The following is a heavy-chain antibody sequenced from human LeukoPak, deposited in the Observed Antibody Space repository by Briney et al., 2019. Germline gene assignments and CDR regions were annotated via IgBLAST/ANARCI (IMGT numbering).Heavy chain of an antibody. CDR1: AFSFSTHW. CDR3: TRGPYSTGWFPAAAEYFQH. D-gene: IGHD6-19*01. Sequence: SGGSLRLSCAASAFSFSTHWMHWVRQTPGKGLEWISRINGDGRSTTYAEAVKGRFTISRDNAKNTLFLQLNSLRAEDTAVYYCTRGPYSTGWFPAAAEYFQHWGQGTLVTVSS. V-gene: IGHV3-74*03. CDR2: INGDGRST. J-gene: IGHJ1*01.